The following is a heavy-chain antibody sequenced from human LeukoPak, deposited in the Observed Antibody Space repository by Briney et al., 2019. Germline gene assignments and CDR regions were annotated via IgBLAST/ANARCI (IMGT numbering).Heavy chain of an antibody. Sequence: GGSLRLSCASSGFSFSGSAMHWVRQASGKGLEWVGRIRSKANSYATAYAASVKGRFTISRDDSKNTAYLQMNSLKTEDTAVYYCTREGVYCSSTSCLGWFDPWGQGTLVTVSS. CDR1: GFSFSGSA. CDR2: IRSKANSYAT. D-gene: IGHD2-2*01. CDR3: TREGVYCSSTSCLGWFDP. J-gene: IGHJ5*02. V-gene: IGHV3-73*01.